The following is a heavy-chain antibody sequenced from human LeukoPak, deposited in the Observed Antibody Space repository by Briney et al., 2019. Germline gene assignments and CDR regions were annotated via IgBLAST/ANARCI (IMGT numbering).Heavy chain of an antibody. CDR2: IYISGST. CDR1: GGSLSSHF. D-gene: IGHD1-26*01. J-gene: IGHJ4*02. V-gene: IGHV4-4*07. CDR3: ARGERSYYDY. Sequence: SETLSLTCTVSGGSLSSHFWSWIRQPAGKGLEWIGRIYISGSTNYIPSLKSRVTMSVDRSKRQFSLKLSSVTAADTAVYFCARGERSYYDYWGQGTLVTVSS.